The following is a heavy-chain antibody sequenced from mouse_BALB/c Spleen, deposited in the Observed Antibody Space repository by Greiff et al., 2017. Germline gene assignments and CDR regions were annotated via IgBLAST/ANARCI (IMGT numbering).Heavy chain of an antibody. CDR3: ARLGLRQAWFAY. CDR2: IFPGTGTT. J-gene: IGHJ3*01. Sequence: VQLHQSGAELVKPGASVKLSCKTSGYTFTSYWIQWVKQRPGQGLGWIGEIFPGTGTTYYNEKFKGKATLTIDTSSSTAYMQLSSLTSEDSAVYFCARLGLRQAWFAYWGQGTLVTVSA. D-gene: IGHD2-2*01. V-gene: IGHV1S132*01. CDR1: GYTFTSYW.